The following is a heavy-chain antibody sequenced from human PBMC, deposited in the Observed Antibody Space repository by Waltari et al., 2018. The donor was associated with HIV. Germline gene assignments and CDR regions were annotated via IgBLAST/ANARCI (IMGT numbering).Heavy chain of an antibody. Sequence: QVQLVQSGAEVKKPGASVKVSCKASGYTFTGYYMHCVRQAPGQGLEWMGWINPNSGGTNYAQKFQGRVTMTRDTSISTAYMELSRLRSDDTAVYYCARGRSITIFGVVITFDYWGQGTLVTVSS. J-gene: IGHJ4*02. CDR1: GYTFTGYY. CDR2: INPNSGGT. V-gene: IGHV1-2*02. D-gene: IGHD3-3*01. CDR3: ARGRSITIFGVVITFDY.